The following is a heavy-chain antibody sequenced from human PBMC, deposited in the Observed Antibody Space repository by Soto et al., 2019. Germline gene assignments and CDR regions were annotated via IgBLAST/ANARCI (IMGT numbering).Heavy chain of an antibody. J-gene: IGHJ4*02. CDR2: INHSGST. V-gene: IGHV4-34*01. Sequence: SETLSLTCAVYGGSFSGYYWSWIRQPPGKGLEWIGEINHSGSTNYNPSLKSRVTISVDTSKNQFSLKLSSVTAADTAVYYCARRSSSRGGNYWGQGTLVTVSS. CDR1: GGSFSGYY. D-gene: IGHD6-6*01. CDR3: ARRSSSRGGNY.